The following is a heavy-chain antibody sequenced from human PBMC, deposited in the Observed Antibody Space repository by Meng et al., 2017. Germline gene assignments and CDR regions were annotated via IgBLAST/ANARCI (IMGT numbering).Heavy chain of an antibody. CDR1: GFTVSSNY. J-gene: IGHJ4*02. D-gene: IGHD4-17*01. V-gene: IGHV3-53*02. Sequence: VQVVETGGGFIQLGASLRLSCAASGFTVSSNYMSWVCQAPGKGLEWVSVIYSGGSTYYADSVKGRFTISRDNSKNTLYLQMNSLRAEDTAVYYCARDYGDHLGFDYWGQGTLVTVSS. CDR3: ARDYGDHLGFDY. CDR2: IYSGGST.